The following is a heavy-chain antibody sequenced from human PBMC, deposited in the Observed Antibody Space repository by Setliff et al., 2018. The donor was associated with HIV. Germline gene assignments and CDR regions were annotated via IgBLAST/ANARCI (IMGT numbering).Heavy chain of an antibody. V-gene: IGHV4-34*01. CDR2: SNHSGST. D-gene: IGHD3-16*02. J-gene: IGHJ6*03. CDR1: GGSFSGYY. Sequence: PSETLSLTCAVYGGSFSGYYWSWIRQPPGKGLEWIGESNHSGSTNYNPSLKSRVTISIDTSKNQFSLKVSSVTAADTALYYCARGLPGTYRYSYYYYYMDVWDKGTTVTVSS. CDR3: ARGLPGTYRYSYYYYYMDV.